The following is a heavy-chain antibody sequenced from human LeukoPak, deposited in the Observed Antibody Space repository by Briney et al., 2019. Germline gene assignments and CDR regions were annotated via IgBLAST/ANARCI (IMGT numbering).Heavy chain of an antibody. V-gene: IGHV4-59*01. J-gene: IGHJ4*02. CDR3: ARAVGDSGHGRYFDY. Sequence: SSETLSLTCTVSGGSISTYYWSWIRQPPGKGLEWIGNVENTGSINYNPSLESRVTISVDTSKNQFSLRLNSVTAADTAVYYCARAVGDSGHGRYFDYWGQGTLVTVSS. D-gene: IGHD5-12*01. CDR2: VENTGSI. CDR1: GGSISTYY.